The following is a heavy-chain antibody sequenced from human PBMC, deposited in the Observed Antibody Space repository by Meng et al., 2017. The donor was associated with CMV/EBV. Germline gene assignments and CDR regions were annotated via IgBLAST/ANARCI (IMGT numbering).Heavy chain of an antibody. J-gene: IGHJ6*02. D-gene: IGHD6-13*01. Sequence: SCAISGDSVSSNSAAWNWIRQSPSRGLEWLGRTYYRSKWYNDYAVSVKSRITINPDTSKNQFSLQLNSVTPEDTAVYYCARGEAAAGRTNYYYYGMDVWGQGTTVTVSS. CDR2: TYYRSKWYN. V-gene: IGHV6-1*01. CDR3: ARGEAAAGRTNYYYYGMDV. CDR1: GDSVSSNSAA.